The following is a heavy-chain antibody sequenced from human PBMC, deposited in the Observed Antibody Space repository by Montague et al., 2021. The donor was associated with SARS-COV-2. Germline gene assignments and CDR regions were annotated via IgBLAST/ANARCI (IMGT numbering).Heavy chain of an antibody. D-gene: IGHD4-23*01. CDR2: IYDGGAV. V-gene: IGHV4-59*01. CDR3: VRDHPYGGPRGAYDI. CDR1: GGSITGYY. J-gene: IGHJ3*02. Sequence: SETLSLTCTVSGGSITGYYLSWPRRSPGKGLEWIAYIYDGGAVNYNPSLGSRVTISTDTSKNQLSLKVNSVTAADTAVYYCVRDHPYGGPRGAYDIWGQGTVVTVAS.